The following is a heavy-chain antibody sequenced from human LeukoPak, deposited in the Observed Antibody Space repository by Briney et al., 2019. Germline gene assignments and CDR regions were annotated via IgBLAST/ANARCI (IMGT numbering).Heavy chain of an antibody. CDR1: GGYIITSGHY. V-gene: IGHV4-39*07. Sequence: SETLSLTCTVSGGYIITSGHYWGWIRQPPGKGLEWIGSVYYTGVTSTNPFFRSRMSISVHTSKNQFSLNLTSVTAADAAVYYCARERSSSGGHNWFDPWGQGTLVTVSS. CDR3: ARERSSSGGHNWFDP. CDR2: VYYTGVT. D-gene: IGHD4-23*01. J-gene: IGHJ5*02.